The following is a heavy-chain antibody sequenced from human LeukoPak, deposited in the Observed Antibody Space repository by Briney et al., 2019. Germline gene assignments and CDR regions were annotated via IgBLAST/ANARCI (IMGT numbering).Heavy chain of an antibody. V-gene: IGHV3-21*01. Sequence: GGSLRLSCAASGFTFSSYSMNWVRQAPGKGLEWVSSISSSSSYIYYADSVKGRFTISRDNAKNSLYLQMNSLRAEDTAVYYCARDLMIAAFDYWGQGTLVTVSS. CDR2: ISSSSSYI. CDR3: ARDLMIAAFDY. J-gene: IGHJ4*02. D-gene: IGHD6-6*01. CDR1: GFTFSSYS.